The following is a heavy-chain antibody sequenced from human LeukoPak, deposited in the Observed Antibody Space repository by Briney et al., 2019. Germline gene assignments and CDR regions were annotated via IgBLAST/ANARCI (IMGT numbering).Heavy chain of an antibody. Sequence: ASVKVSCKASGYTFTGYHMHWVRQAPGQGLEWMGRINPNSGDTNYAQKFQGRVTMTRDTSITTAYMELSRLRSDDTAMYYCARDYCSSTSCLFDYWGQGTLVAVSS. V-gene: IGHV1-2*06. CDR2: INPNSGDT. CDR3: ARDYCSSTSCLFDY. J-gene: IGHJ4*02. D-gene: IGHD2-2*01. CDR1: GYTFTGYH.